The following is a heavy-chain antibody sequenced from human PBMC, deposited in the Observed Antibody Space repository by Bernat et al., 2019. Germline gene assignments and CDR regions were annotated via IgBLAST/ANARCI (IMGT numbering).Heavy chain of an antibody. CDR3: ARAEYSGYDLNFYYFDY. Sequence: QVQLQESGPGLVKPSETPSLTCTVSGGSISSYYWSWIRQPPGKGLEWIGYIYYSGSTNYNPSLKSRVTISVDTSKNQFSLKLSSVTAADTAVYYCARAEYSGYDLNFYYFDYWGQGTLVTVSS. V-gene: IGHV4-59*01. CDR1: GGSISSYY. J-gene: IGHJ4*02. CDR2: IYYSGST. D-gene: IGHD5-12*01.